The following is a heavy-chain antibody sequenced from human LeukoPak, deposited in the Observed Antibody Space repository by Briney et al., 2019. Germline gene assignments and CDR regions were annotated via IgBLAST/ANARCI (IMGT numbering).Heavy chain of an antibody. CDR2: IYHSGTT. V-gene: IGHV4-38-2*02. D-gene: IGHD3-22*01. J-gene: IGHJ4*02. CDR1: NYSITSGYF. Sequence: SETLSLTCAVSNYSITSGYFWGWIRQPPGKGLEWIASIYHSGTTYYNPSLRNRVTLFVDTSKNQFSLKLTSLTAADTAVYYCARDGVFHDSDGYSFDYWGEGTLVTVSS. CDR3: ARDGVFHDSDGYSFDY.